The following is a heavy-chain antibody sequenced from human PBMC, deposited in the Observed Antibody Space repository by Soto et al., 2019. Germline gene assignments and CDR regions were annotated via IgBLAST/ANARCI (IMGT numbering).Heavy chain of an antibody. CDR1: GFTFSSYG. V-gene: IGHV3-33*01. D-gene: IGHD3-9*01. Sequence: GGSLRLSCAASGFTFSSYGMHWVRQAPGKGLEWVAVIWYDGSNKYYADSVKGRFTISRDNSKNTLYLQMNSLRAEDTAVYYCATNVLRYFDWLLESWGQGTLVTVSS. CDR3: ATNVLRYFDWLLES. J-gene: IGHJ5*02. CDR2: IWYDGSNK.